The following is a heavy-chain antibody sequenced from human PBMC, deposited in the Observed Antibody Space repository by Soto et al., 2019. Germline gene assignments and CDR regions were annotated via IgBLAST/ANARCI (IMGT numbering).Heavy chain of an antibody. J-gene: IGHJ4*02. CDR2: IKSKTDGGTT. D-gene: IGHD5-18*01. Sequence: LRLSCAASGFTFSNAWMSWVRQAPGKGLEWVGRIKSKTDGGTTDYAAPVKGRFTISRDDSKNTLYLQMNSLKTEDTAVYYCTIGSGIQLWPRGYWGQGTLVTVSS. CDR1: GFTFSNAW. V-gene: IGHV3-15*01. CDR3: TIGSGIQLWPRGY.